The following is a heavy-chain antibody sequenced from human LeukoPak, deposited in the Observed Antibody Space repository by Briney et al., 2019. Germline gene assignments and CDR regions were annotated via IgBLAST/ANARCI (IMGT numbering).Heavy chain of an antibody. CDR1: GFTFSDYY. CDR3: AREGGFWSGYYTPSYFDY. J-gene: IGHJ4*02. Sequence: GGSLRLSCAASGFTFSDYYMSWIRQAPGKGLGWVSYISSSGSTIYYADSVKGRFTISRDNAKNSLYLQMNSLRAEDTAVYYCAREGGFWSGYYTPSYFDYWGQGTLVTVSS. CDR2: ISSSGSTI. D-gene: IGHD3-3*01. V-gene: IGHV3-11*04.